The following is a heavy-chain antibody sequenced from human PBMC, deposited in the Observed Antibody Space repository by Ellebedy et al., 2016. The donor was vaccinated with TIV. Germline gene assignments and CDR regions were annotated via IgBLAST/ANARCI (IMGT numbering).Heavy chain of an antibody. CDR1: GFTVSSNY. CDR3: ARCCSSGSCYYYYGMDV. V-gene: IGHV3-66*01. CDR2: IYSGGST. Sequence: GESLKISCAASGFTVSSNYMSWVRQAPGKGLEWVSVIYSGGSTYYADSVKGRFAISRDNSKNTLYLQMNSLRAEDTAVYYCARCCSSGSCYYYYGMDVWGQGTTVTVSS. J-gene: IGHJ6*02. D-gene: IGHD2-15*01.